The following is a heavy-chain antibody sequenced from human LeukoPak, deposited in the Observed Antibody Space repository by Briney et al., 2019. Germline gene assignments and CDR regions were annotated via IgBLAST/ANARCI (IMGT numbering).Heavy chain of an antibody. CDR2: ISYDGSNK. J-gene: IGHJ6*03. V-gene: IGHV3-30-3*01. D-gene: IGHD2-15*01. Sequence: GGSLRLSCAASGFTFSSYAMHWVRQAPGKGLEWVAVISYDGSNKYYADSVKGRFTISRDNSKNTLYLRMNSLRAEDTAVYYCAREGGSSYYYYYMDVWGKGTTVTVSS. CDR3: AREGGSSYYYYYMDV. CDR1: GFTFSSYA.